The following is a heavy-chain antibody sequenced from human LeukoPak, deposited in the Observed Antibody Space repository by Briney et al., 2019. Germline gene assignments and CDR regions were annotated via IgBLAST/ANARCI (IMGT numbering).Heavy chain of an antibody. D-gene: IGHD1-26*01. Sequence: SETLSLTCAASGYSISSGYYWGGIRPPPGKGLEWIGTIYHGGSTYYNPSLKSRVTISVDTSKNQFSLKLSSVTAADTAVYYCARAGGYSGSYYEFDYWGQGTLVTVSS. J-gene: IGHJ4*02. CDR1: GYSISSGYY. V-gene: IGHV4-38-2*01. CDR2: IYHGGST. CDR3: ARAGGYSGSYYEFDY.